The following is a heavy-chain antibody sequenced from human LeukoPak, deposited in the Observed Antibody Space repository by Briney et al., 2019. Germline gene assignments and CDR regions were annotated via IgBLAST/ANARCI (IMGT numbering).Heavy chain of an antibody. CDR1: GGSFSGYY. CDR2: INHSGST. D-gene: IGHD3-16*02. V-gene: IGHV4-34*01. CDR3: ARVKHYIWGSYRYVWFDP. Sequence: KSSETLSLTCAVYGGSFSGYYWSWIRQPPGKGLEWTGEINHSGSTNYNPSLKSRVTISVDTSKNQFSLKLSSVTAADTAVYYCARVKHYIWGSYRYVWFDPWGQGTLVTASS. J-gene: IGHJ5*02.